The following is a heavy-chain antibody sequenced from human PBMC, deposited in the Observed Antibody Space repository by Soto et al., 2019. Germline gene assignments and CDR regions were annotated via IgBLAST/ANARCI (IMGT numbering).Heavy chain of an antibody. V-gene: IGHV3-48*01. CDR1: GFTFSNFS. D-gene: IGHD3-3*01. Sequence: GRPLRLPCAASGFTFSNFSMHWIRQAPGKGLEWVSYISSSSSTIYYADSVKGRFNISRDNAKNSLYLQMNSLRAEDTAVYYCARDPRPYYDFWSGYYLDYWGQGTLVTVSS. CDR3: ARDPRPYYDFWSGYYLDY. J-gene: IGHJ4*02. CDR2: ISSSSSTI.